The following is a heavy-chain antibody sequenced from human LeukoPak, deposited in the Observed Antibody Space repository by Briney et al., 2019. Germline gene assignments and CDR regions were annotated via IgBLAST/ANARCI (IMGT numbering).Heavy chain of an antibody. Sequence: ASVKVSCKASGYTFTSYGISWVRQAPGQGLEWMGWISAYNGNTNYAQKLQGRVTMTTDTSTSTAYMELRSLRSDDTAVYYCARGRSSSWYWGTRTWFDPWGQGTLVTVSS. CDR2: ISAYNGNT. CDR1: GYTFTSYG. CDR3: ARGRSSSWYWGTRTWFDP. V-gene: IGHV1-18*01. J-gene: IGHJ5*02. D-gene: IGHD6-13*01.